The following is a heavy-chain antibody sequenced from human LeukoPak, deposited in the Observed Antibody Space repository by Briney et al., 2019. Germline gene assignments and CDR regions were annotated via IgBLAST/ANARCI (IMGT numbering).Heavy chain of an antibody. CDR1: GGSIGSSSYY. CDR3: ARHFVPFQAGESFDP. CDR2: IYYSGST. J-gene: IGHJ5*02. V-gene: IGHV4-39*01. Sequence: SETLSLTCTVSGGSIGSSSYYWGWIRQPPGKGLEWIGSIYYSGSTYYNPSLKSRVTISVDTSKNQFSLKLSSVTAADTAVYYCARHFVPFQAGESFDPWGQGTLVTVSS. D-gene: IGHD3-16*01.